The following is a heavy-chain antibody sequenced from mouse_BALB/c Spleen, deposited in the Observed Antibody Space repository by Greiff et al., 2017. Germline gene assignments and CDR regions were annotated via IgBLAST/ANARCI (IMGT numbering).Heavy chain of an antibody. CDR1: GYTFTSYT. J-gene: IGHJ3*01. CDR3: ARSSYYRYDAWFAY. D-gene: IGHD2-14*01. V-gene: IGHV1-4*01. Sequence: VQLQESGAELARPGASVKMSCKASGYTFTSYTMHWVKQRPGQGLEWIGYINPSSGYTNYNQKFKDKATLTADKSSSTAYMQLSSLTSEDSAVYYCARSSYYRYDAWFAYWGQGTLVTVSA. CDR2: INPSSGYT.